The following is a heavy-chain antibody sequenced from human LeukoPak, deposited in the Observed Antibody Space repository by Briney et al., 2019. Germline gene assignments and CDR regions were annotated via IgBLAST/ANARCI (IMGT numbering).Heavy chain of an antibody. CDR3: ARAVAGTWRVFDY. V-gene: IGHV4-34*01. Sequence: SETLSLTCAVYGGSFSGYYWSWIRQPPGKGLEWIGEINHSGSTNYNPSLKSRVTISVDTSKNQFSLKLSSVTAADMAVYYCARAVAGTWRVFDYWGQGTLVTVSS. CDR1: GGSFSGYY. D-gene: IGHD6-19*01. J-gene: IGHJ4*02. CDR2: INHSGST.